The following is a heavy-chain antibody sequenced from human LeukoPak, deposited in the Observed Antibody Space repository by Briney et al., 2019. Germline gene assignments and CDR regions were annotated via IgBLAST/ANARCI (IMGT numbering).Heavy chain of an antibody. CDR2: ISSSGGTI. J-gene: IGHJ4*02. Sequence: PGGSLRLSCAASGFTFSDYHMSWIRQAPGKGLEWVSYISSSGGTISYADSVKGRFTISRDNAKNSLYLQMNSLRAEDTAVYYCAKDHPTTGYCSSTSCYRGTYYFDYWGQGTLVTVSS. D-gene: IGHD2-2*02. V-gene: IGHV3-11*01. CDR3: AKDHPTTGYCSSTSCYRGTYYFDY. CDR1: GFTFSDYH.